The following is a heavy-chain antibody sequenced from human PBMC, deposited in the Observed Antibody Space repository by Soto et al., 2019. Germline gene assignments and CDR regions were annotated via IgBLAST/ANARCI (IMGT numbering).Heavy chain of an antibody. J-gene: IGHJ3*02. Sequence: GGSLRLSCVASGFTVSSNYMNWVRQAPGKGLEWVPVIYSGGSTYYADSVKGRFTISRDNSKNTLYIQMNSLRAADKAVYYCARGATPARRNAFDIWGQGTMVTVSS. CDR2: IYSGGST. CDR3: ARGATPARRNAFDI. CDR1: GFTVSSNY. V-gene: IGHV3-53*01.